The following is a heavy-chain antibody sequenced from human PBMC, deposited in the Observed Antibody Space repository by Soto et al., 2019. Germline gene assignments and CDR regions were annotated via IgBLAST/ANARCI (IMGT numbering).Heavy chain of an antibody. D-gene: IGHD3-3*01. V-gene: IGHV3-33*01. J-gene: IGHJ6*03. CDR1: GFTFSSYG. Sequence: QVQLVESGGGVVQPGRSLRLSCAASGFTFSSYGMHWVRQAPGKGLEWVAVIWYDGSNKYYADSVKGRFTIARDNSKNTLYLQRNSLRAEDTAVYYCARDEGLVRVLEWYYYYYMDVWGKGTTVTVSS. CDR3: ARDEGLVRVLEWYYYYYMDV. CDR2: IWYDGSNK.